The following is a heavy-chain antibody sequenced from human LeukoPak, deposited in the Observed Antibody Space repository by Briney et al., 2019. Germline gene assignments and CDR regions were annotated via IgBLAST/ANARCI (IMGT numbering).Heavy chain of an antibody. Sequence: GGSLRLSCAASGFTFSSYAMSWVRQAPGKGLEWVSAISGSGGSTYYADSVKGRFTISRDNAKNSLYLQMNSLRAEDTAVYYCARDPQTAYYYDSSGYNPFDYWGQGTLVTVSS. V-gene: IGHV3-23*01. D-gene: IGHD3-22*01. CDR3: ARDPQTAYYYDSSGYNPFDY. CDR2: ISGSGGST. CDR1: GFTFSSYA. J-gene: IGHJ4*02.